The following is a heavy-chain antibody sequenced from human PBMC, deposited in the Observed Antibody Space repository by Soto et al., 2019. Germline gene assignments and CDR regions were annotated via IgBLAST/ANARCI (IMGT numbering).Heavy chain of an antibody. Sequence: GGSLRLSCVASGFTVSSNYMSWVRQAPGKGLEWVSVIYSGGSTYYADSVKGRFTISRHNSKNTLYLQMNSLRAEDTAVYYCAAVGSPHYYYGMDVWGQGTTVTVSS. CDR2: IYSGGST. CDR1: GFTVSSNY. CDR3: AAVGSPHYYYGMDV. D-gene: IGHD1-26*01. J-gene: IGHJ6*02. V-gene: IGHV3-53*04.